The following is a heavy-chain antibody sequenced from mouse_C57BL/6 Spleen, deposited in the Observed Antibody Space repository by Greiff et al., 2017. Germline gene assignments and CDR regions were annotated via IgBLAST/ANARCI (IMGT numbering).Heavy chain of an antibody. CDR1: GYTFTSYW. CDR3: ATSPGGYYAMDY. V-gene: IGHV1-64*01. D-gene: IGHD1-1*02. CDR2: IHPNSGST. Sequence: QVQLQQPGAELVKPGASVKLSCKASGYTFTSYWMHWVKQRPGQGLEWIGMIHPNSGSTNYNEKFKSKVTLTVDKSSSTAYMQLSSLTSEDSAVYYCATSPGGYYAMDYWGQGTSVTVSS. J-gene: IGHJ4*01.